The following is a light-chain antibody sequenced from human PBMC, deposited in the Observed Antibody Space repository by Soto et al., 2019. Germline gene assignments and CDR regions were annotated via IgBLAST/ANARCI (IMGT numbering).Light chain of an antibody. CDR3: AAWDTGLSGYV. V-gene: IGLV1-44*01. CDR2: TND. J-gene: IGLJ2*01. CDR1: SSNIGSNS. Sequence: QSVLTQPPSASGTPGQRVTISCSGTSSNIGSNSVNWYQHLPGTAPKHLIYTNDQRPSGVPDRFSGSKSDTSASLAITGLQSADEGDYYCAAWDTGLSGYVFGGGTKVTVL.